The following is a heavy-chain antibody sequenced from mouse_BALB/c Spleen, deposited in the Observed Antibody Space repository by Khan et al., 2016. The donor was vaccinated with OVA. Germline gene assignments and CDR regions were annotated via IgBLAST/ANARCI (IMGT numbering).Heavy chain of an antibody. CDR2: INTYTGEP. D-gene: IGHD2-14*01. CDR1: GYTFTNYG. CDR3: ARYYRYDGYVDV. Sequence: QIQLVQSGPELKKPGETVKISCKASGYTFTNYGMNWVKQAPGKGLKWMGWINTYTGEPTYADDFKGRFAFSLETSASTAYLQINNLKNEDTATYFCARYYRYDGYVDVWGAGTTVTVSS. J-gene: IGHJ1*01. V-gene: IGHV9-3-1*01.